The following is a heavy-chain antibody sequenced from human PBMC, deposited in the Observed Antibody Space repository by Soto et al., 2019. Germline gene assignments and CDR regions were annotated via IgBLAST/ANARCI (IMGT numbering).Heavy chain of an antibody. J-gene: IGHJ5*02. V-gene: IGHV1-2*04. CDR1: GYTFTGYY. CDR2: INPNSGGT. D-gene: IGHD2-2*01. CDR3: ARGRPVQAAKPYNWFDH. Sequence: ASLKVSCKASGYTFTGYYMHWVRQAPGQGLEWMGWINPNSGGTNYAQKFQGWVTMTRDTSISTAYMELSRLRSDDTAVYYCARGRPVQAAKPYNWFDHWGQGTLFTVSS.